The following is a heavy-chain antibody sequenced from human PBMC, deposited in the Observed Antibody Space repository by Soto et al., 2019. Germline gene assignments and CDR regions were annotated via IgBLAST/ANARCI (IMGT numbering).Heavy chain of an antibody. V-gene: IGHV4-34*01. CDR2: INHSGST. CDR3: AIGRGIAAAGEDIVVVVAATNYFHY. D-gene: IGHD2-15*01. J-gene: IGHJ4*02. CDR1: GGSFSGYY. Sequence: SETLSLACAVYGGSFSGYYWSWIRQPPGKGLEWIGEINHSGSTNYNPSLKSRVTISVDTSKNQFSLKLSSVTAADTAVYYCAIGRGIAAAGEDIVVVVAATNYFHYWGQGTLVTAPQ.